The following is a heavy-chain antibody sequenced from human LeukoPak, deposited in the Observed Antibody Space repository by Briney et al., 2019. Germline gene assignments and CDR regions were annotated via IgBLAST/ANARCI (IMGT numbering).Heavy chain of an antibody. CDR1: GFTFINYA. CDR3: AKGVESWLTYFVH. V-gene: IGHV3-23*01. J-gene: IGHJ4*02. CDR2: ISGRGGTT. Sequence: TGGSLRLSCAASGFTFINYAMGWVRRAPGKGLEWVSGISGRGGTTYYAASVKGRFTISRDNSKNTLSPQMNSPRVEDTAMYYCAKGVESWLTYFVHWGQGTLVTVSS. D-gene: IGHD5-18*01.